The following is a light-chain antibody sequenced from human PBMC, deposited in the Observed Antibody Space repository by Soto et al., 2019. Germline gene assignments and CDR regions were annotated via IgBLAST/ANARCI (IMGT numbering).Light chain of an antibody. CDR3: SSYAGGNNWV. Sequence: QSALTQPPSASGSPGQAVTISCTGTSSDVGGYNYVSWYQQHPGKAPKLMIHDVTKRPSGVPDRFSGSKSGNTASLTVSGLQAEDEADYYCSSYAGGNNWVFGGGTKLTVL. CDR1: SSDVGGYNY. V-gene: IGLV2-8*01. J-gene: IGLJ3*02. CDR2: DVT.